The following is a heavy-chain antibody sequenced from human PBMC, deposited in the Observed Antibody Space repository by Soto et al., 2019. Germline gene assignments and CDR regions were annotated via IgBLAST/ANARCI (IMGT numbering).Heavy chain of an antibody. CDR1: GFTFSSYA. CDR2: ISGSGGST. Sequence: GGSLRLSCAASGFTFSSYAMSWVRQAPGKGLEWVSAISGSGGSTYYADSVKGRFTISRDNSKNTLYLQMNSLRAEDTAVYYCAKSPSRRYDSSGYYIDYWGQGTLVTVSS. D-gene: IGHD3-22*01. CDR3: AKSPSRRYDSSGYYIDY. V-gene: IGHV3-23*01. J-gene: IGHJ4*02.